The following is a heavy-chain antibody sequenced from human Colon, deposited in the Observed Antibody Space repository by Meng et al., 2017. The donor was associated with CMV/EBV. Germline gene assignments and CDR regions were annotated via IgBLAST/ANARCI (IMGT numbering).Heavy chain of an antibody. CDR1: GYTFTGYF. Sequence: QGRLVQSGAEVKKPGASGKVSCKASGYTFTGYFMYWVRQAPGQGLEWLGVINPITGGTNYAQKFQGRVTMTRDTSMNTAYMELSRLRSDDTAVYYCASLSGGDFDYWGQGTLVTVSS. J-gene: IGHJ4*02. CDR2: INPITGGT. CDR3: ASLSGGDFDY. V-gene: IGHV1-2*02. D-gene: IGHD1-26*01.